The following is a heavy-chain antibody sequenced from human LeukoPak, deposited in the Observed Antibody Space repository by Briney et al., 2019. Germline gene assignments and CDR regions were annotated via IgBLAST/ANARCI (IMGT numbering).Heavy chain of an antibody. V-gene: IGHV3-74*01. D-gene: IGHD3-10*01. Sequence: GGSLRLSCAASGFTFSSYWMHWVRQVPGKGLVWVSRINIDGSITTCADSVRGRFTISRDNAKNTLYLQMNSLRAEDTAMYYCARASYYYGSGSYYNLLLLYYFDFWGQGTLVTVSS. J-gene: IGHJ4*02. CDR2: INIDGSIT. CDR3: ARASYYYGSGSYYNLLLLYYFDF. CDR1: GFTFSSYW.